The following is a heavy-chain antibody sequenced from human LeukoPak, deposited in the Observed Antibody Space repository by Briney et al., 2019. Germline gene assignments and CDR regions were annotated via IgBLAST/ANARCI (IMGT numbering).Heavy chain of an antibody. CDR3: ARGKERYYFDY. CDR1: GGSISSSSYY. V-gene: IGHV4-39*07. CDR2: IYYSGST. J-gene: IGHJ4*02. Sequence: SETLSLTCTVSGGSISSSSYYWGWIRQPPGKGLEWIGSIYYSGSTYYNPSLKSRVSISVDTSKNQFSLKLSSVTAADMAVYYCARGKERYYFDYWGQGTLVTVSS.